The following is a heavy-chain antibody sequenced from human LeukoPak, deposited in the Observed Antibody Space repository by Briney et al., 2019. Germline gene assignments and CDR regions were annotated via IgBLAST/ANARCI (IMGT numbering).Heavy chain of an antibody. Sequence: GGSLRLSCAASGFTLSSYWMSWVRQAPGEGLEWVANIKQDGSEKYYVDSVKGRFTISRDNAKNSLYLQMNSLRAEDTAVYYCARENDYGDYEGYWGQGTLVTVSS. CDR3: ARENDYGDYEGY. CDR1: GFTLSSYW. V-gene: IGHV3-7*03. D-gene: IGHD4-17*01. J-gene: IGHJ4*02. CDR2: IKQDGSEK.